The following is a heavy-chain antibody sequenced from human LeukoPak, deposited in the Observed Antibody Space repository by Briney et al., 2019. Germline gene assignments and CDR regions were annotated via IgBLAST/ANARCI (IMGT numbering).Heavy chain of an antibody. Sequence: ASVTVSCKASGYTFTGYYMHWVRQAPGQGLEWVGWINPNNDDTNYAQKFQGRVTMTRDTSINTAYMELSSLRSDDTAMYYCARGDSSSWYYFDYWGQGTLVTVSS. J-gene: IGHJ4*02. CDR3: ARGDSSSWYYFDY. CDR1: GYTFTGYY. D-gene: IGHD6-13*01. CDR2: INPNNDDT. V-gene: IGHV1-2*02.